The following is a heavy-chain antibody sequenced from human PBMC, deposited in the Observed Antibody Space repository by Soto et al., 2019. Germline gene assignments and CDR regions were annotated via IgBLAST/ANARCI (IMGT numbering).Heavy chain of an antibody. CDR3: AKDGGITMFRGRARGFDI. CDR1: GFTFNIFA. Sequence: GALRLSCEASGFTFNIFAMGWVRQAPGQGLEWVSGISGSGESTYYADSVKGRFTISRDDSKNTVHLQLNSLRAEDTAVYYCAKDGGITMFRGRARGFDIWGPGTMVTVSS. J-gene: IGHJ3*02. CDR2: ISGSGEST. D-gene: IGHD3-10*01. V-gene: IGHV3-23*01.